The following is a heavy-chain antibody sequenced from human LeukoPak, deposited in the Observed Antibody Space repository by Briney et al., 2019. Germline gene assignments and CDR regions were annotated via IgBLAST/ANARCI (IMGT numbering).Heavy chain of an antibody. Sequence: QSGGSLRLSCAASGFTSKTYWLNWVRQAPGKGLEWVSAISGSGGSTYYADSVRGRFTISRDNSKNALYLQMNSLRAEDTAVYYCAKDPISSGWYTPYFDYWGQGTLVTVSS. V-gene: IGHV3-23*01. CDR2: ISGSGGST. CDR1: GFTSKTYW. D-gene: IGHD6-19*01. J-gene: IGHJ4*02. CDR3: AKDPISSGWYTPYFDY.